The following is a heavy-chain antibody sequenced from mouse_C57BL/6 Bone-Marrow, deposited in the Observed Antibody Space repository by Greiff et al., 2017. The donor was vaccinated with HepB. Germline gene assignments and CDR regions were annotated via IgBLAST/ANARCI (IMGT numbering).Heavy chain of an antibody. CDR2: LSNGGGST. Sequence: EVKLVESGGGLVQPGGSLKLSCAASGFTFSDYYMYWVRQTPEKRLEWVAYLSNGGGSTYYPDTVKGRFTISRDNAKNTLYLQMSRLKSEDTAMYYCARAYYSNYGAMDYWGQGTSVTVSS. J-gene: IGHJ4*01. CDR1: GFTFSDYY. V-gene: IGHV5-12*01. CDR3: ARAYYSNYGAMDY. D-gene: IGHD2-5*01.